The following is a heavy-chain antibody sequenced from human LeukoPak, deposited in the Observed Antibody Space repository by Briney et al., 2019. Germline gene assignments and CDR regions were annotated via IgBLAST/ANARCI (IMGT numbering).Heavy chain of an antibody. J-gene: IGHJ4*02. V-gene: IGHV1-69*13. D-gene: IGHD5-24*01. Sequence: ASVKVSCKASGGTFSSYAISWVRQAPGQGLEWMGGIVPIFGSPNYAQKFQGRVTITADESTSTAYMELSSLRSEDTAVYYCTSQKWLQFYYFDYWGQGTLATVSS. CDR1: GGTFSSYA. CDR2: IVPIFGSP. CDR3: TSQKWLQFYYFDY.